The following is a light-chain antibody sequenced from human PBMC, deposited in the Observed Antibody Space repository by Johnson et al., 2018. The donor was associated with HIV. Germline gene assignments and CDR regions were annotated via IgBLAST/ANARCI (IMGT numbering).Light chain of an antibody. J-gene: IGLJ1*01. CDR2: RNN. Sequence: QSVLTQPPSVSAAPGQKVTISCSGSSSNIGRNYVSWYQQLPGTAPKLLIYRNNQRPSGVPDRFSGSKSGTSASLAISGLQAEDEADYYCAAWDDSLNGYVFVTGTKVTVL. CDR1: SSNIGRNY. CDR3: AAWDDSLNGYV. V-gene: IGLV1-47*01.